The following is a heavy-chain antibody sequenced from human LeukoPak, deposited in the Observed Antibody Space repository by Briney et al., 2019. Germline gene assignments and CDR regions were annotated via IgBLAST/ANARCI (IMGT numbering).Heavy chain of an antibody. D-gene: IGHD3-9*01. Sequence: SETLSLTCTVSGGSISSSSYYWGWIRQPPGKGLEWIGSIYYSGSTYYNPSLKSRVTISVDTSKNQFSLKLSSVTAADTAVYYCARGRDILTGQSTAAFDYWGQGTLVTVSS. J-gene: IGHJ4*02. CDR1: GGSISSSSYY. V-gene: IGHV4-39*07. CDR2: IYYSGST. CDR3: ARGRDILTGQSTAAFDY.